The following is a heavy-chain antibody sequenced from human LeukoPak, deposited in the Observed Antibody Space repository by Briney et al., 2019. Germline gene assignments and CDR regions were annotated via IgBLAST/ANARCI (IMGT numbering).Heavy chain of an antibody. Sequence: SETLSLTCTVSGGSISSYCWSWIRQPPGKGLEWIGYMYYSGSTNYNPSLKSRVTISVDTSKNQFFLKLSSVTAADTAVYYCARRRVGATTWFDPWGQGTLVTVSS. V-gene: IGHV4-59*08. D-gene: IGHD1-26*01. CDR2: MYYSGST. J-gene: IGHJ5*02. CDR3: ARRRVGATTWFDP. CDR1: GGSISSYC.